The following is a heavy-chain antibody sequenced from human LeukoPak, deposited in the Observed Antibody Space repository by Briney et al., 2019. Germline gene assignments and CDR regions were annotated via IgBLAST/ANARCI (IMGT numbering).Heavy chain of an antibody. CDR1: GYAFITYY. V-gene: IGHV1-46*01. Sequence: ASVKVSCKASGYAFITYYMHWVRQAPGQGLEWMGIINPRGGTTTYAQKFQGRVTMTRDTSTSTVYMELSSLRSEDTAVYYCARVGGDGYNYVDYWGQGTLVTVSS. D-gene: IGHD5-24*01. J-gene: IGHJ4*02. CDR2: INPRGGTT. CDR3: ARVGGDGYNYVDY.